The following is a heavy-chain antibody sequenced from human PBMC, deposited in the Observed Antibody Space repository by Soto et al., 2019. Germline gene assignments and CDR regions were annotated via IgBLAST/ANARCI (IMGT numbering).Heavy chain of an antibody. J-gene: IGHJ4*02. CDR3: AGAPGLGVAHIDY. V-gene: IGHV4-59*02. D-gene: IGHD6-19*01. CDR1: GASVTCFY. CDR2: VFHSGSS. Sequence: SETLSLTCPVSGASVTCFYWSWIRQPPGKGLEWIGYVFHSGSSNYNPSLKSRVTISVDTSKSQISLRLTSVTAADTAVYYCAGAPGLGVAHIDYWGQGTLVTVSS.